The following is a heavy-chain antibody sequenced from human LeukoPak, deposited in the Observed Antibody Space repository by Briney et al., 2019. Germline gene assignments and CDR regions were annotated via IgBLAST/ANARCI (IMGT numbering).Heavy chain of an antibody. V-gene: IGHV4-34*01. D-gene: IGHD2-8*01. CDR3: ALFTYGPDN. Sequence: ETLSLTCALYGGSFSTYYWNWIRQPPGKGLEWIGEINHMGSTKCNPSLESRVTMSLDTSKKQFSLKLRSVTAADTAVYYCALFTYGPDNWGQGTPVTVSS. CDR2: INHMGST. CDR1: GGSFSTYY. J-gene: IGHJ4*02.